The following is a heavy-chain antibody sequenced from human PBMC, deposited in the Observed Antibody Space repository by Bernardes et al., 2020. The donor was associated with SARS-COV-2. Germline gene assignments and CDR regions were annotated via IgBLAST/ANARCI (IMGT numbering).Heavy chain of an antibody. J-gene: IGHJ2*01. CDR1: GFTFDDYA. CDR2: ISWNSGSI. V-gene: IGHV3-9*01. Sequence: GGSLRLSCAASGFTFDDYAIHWVRQAPGKGLEWVSGISWNSGSIGYADSVKGRFTISRDNAKNSLYLQMNSLRAEDTALYYCAKDSGYNWRYFDLWGRGTLVTVSS. D-gene: IGHD5-12*01. CDR3: AKDSGYNWRYFDL.